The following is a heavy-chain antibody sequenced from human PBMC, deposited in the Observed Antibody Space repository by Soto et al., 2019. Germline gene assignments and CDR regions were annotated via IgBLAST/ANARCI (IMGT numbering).Heavy chain of an antibody. J-gene: IGHJ6*02. D-gene: IGHD3-3*01. CDR2: ISSNGGST. Sequence: PGGSLRLSCSASGFTFSSYAMHWVRQAPGKVLEYVSAISSNGGSTYYADSVKGRFTISRDNSKNTLYLQMSSLRAEDTAVYYCVKDEGGSDFWSGYYLYVYYYDRYVWRRGTTVTASS. V-gene: IGHV3-64D*06. CDR3: VKDEGGSDFWSGYYLYVYYYDRYV. CDR1: GFTFSSYA.